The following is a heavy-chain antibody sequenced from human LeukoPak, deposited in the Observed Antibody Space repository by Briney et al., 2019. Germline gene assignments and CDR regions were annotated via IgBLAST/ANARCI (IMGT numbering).Heavy chain of an antibody. CDR3: AKDIGLARGFGHAFDI. D-gene: IGHD3/OR15-3a*01. CDR2: ISWNSGSI. Sequence: PGGSLRLSCAASGFTVSSNYMSWVRQAPGKGLEWVSGISWNSGSIGYADSVKGRFTISRDNAKNSLYLQMNSLRAEDMALYYCAKDIGLARGFGHAFDIWGQGTMVTVSS. CDR1: GFTVSSNY. J-gene: IGHJ3*02. V-gene: IGHV3-9*03.